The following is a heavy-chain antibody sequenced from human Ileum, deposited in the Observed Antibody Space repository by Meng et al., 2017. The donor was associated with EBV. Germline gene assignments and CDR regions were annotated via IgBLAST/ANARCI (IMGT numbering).Heavy chain of an antibody. CDR3: AMAQYSSSEHWFDS. CDR2: LNPNTADT. J-gene: IGHJ5*01. D-gene: IGHD6-13*01. Sequence: QVRLDQSGTKLKKPGASCNVSCTASGYTSTSYGMNWVRQAPGQGLEWMGRLNPNTADTNYAQKFQDMVTMARDSTINTAYMKLSNLTSDDTAFYYCAMAQYSSSEHWFDSWGQGSLVTVSS. CDR1: GYTSTSYG. V-gene: IGHV1-2*06.